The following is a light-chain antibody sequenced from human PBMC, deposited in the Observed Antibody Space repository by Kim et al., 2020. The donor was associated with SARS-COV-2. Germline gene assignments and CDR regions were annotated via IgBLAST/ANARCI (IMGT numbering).Light chain of an antibody. CDR3: QQYNSYRYP. V-gene: IGKV1-5*01. CDR1: QSISSW. J-gene: IGKJ2*01. CDR2: DAS. Sequence: DIQMTQSPSTLSASVGDRVNITCRASQSISSWLAWYQQKPGKAPKLLIYDASSLESGVPSRFSGSGSGTEFTLTISSMQPDDFATYYCQQYNSYRYPFGQGTKLEI.